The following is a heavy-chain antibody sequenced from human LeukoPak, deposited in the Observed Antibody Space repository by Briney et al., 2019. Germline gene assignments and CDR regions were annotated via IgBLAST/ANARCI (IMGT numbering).Heavy chain of an antibody. V-gene: IGHV1-69*05. CDR2: INPIFGTA. D-gene: IGHD3-22*01. Sequence: SVKVSCKASGGTFSSYAISWVRQAPGQGLEWMGRINPIFGTANYAQKFQGRVTITTDESTSTAYMELSSLRSEDTAVYYCARERRGYDSSGYYQHWGQGTLVTVSS. CDR3: ARERRGYDSSGYYQH. CDR1: GGTFSSYA. J-gene: IGHJ1*01.